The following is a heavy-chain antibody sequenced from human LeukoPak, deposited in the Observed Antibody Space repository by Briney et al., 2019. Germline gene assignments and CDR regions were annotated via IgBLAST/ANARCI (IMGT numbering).Heavy chain of an antibody. V-gene: IGHV1-2*02. CDR2: INPNSGGT. CDR1: GYTFTGYY. D-gene: IGHD6-13*01. J-gene: IGHJ4*02. CDR3: ARDPSIAAAYLFDY. Sequence: ASVKVSCKASGYTFTGYYMHWVRQAPGQGLEWMGWINPNSGGTNYAQKFQGRVTMTRDTSISTAYMELSRLRSDDTAVYYCARDPSIAAAYLFDYWGQGTLVTVSS.